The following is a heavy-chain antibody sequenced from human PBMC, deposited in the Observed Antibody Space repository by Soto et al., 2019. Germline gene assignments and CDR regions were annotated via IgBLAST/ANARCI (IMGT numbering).Heavy chain of an antibody. J-gene: IGHJ5*02. CDR2: IYYSGST. D-gene: IGHD5-12*01. CDR1: CGSSSSHY. CDR3: ARGIVATIAWFDP. Sequence: SETLSLTCTVSCGSSSSHYGSWLRQPPGKGLEWIGYIYYSGSTNYNPSLKSRVTISVDTSKNQFSLKLSSVTAADAAVYYCARGIVATIAWFDPWGQGTLVTVSS. V-gene: IGHV4-59*11.